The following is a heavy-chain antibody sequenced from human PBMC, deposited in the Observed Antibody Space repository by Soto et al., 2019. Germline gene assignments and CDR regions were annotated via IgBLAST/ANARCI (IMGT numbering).Heavy chain of an antibody. D-gene: IGHD3-3*01. J-gene: IGHJ3*01. CDR1: VFTSSG. CDR2: ISTHNGNT. V-gene: IGHV1-18*04. Sequence: ASVKVSCKASVFTSSGISWVRQAPGQRLEWMGWISTHNGNTIYAQKFQGRIIMTMDTSTTTVYMELRSLRPDDTAVYLCAREGILGLFDAYDLWGQGTMVTVSS. CDR3: AREGILGLFDAYDL.